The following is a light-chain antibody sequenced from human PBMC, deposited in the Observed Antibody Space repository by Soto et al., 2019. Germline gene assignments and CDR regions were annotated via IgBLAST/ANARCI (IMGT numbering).Light chain of an antibody. CDR3: QQYNNYSPFT. V-gene: IGKV3-15*01. Sequence: EIVMTQSPATLSVSPGERATLSCRASQSVSSNLAWYQQKPGQAPRLLIYGASTWATGLPARFSGSGSGTEFTLTISSLQPEDFAIYYCQQYNNYSPFTFGPGTQVDIK. J-gene: IGKJ3*01. CDR1: QSVSSN. CDR2: GAS.